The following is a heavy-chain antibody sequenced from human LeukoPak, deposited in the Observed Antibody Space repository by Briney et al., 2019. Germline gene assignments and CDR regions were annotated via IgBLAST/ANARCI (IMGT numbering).Heavy chain of an antibody. V-gene: IGHV3-30*18. CDR3: AKDRSKGGSSRITGYFDY. CDR1: GFSFSSYG. Sequence: GWSLRLSCAASGFSFSSYGMHWVRQAPGKGLEWVAVISYDGSNKYYAESVKGRFTISRDNSKNTLYLQMNSLRAEDTAVYYCAKDRSKGGSSRITGYFDYWGQGTLVTVSS. CDR2: ISYDGSNK. J-gene: IGHJ4*02. D-gene: IGHD6-13*01.